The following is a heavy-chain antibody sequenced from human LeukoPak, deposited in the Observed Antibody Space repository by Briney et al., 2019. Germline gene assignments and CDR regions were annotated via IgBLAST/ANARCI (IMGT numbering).Heavy chain of an antibody. CDR3: ARGPQSPPYYFDY. Sequence: SVKVSCKASGGTFSSYAISWVRQAPGQGLEWMGGIIPIFGTANYAQKFQGRVTITADESTSTAYMELSSLRSEDTAVYYCARGPQSPPYYFDYWGQGTLVTVSS. J-gene: IGHJ4*02. V-gene: IGHV1-69*13. D-gene: IGHD3-16*01. CDR2: IIPIFGTA. CDR1: GGTFSSYA.